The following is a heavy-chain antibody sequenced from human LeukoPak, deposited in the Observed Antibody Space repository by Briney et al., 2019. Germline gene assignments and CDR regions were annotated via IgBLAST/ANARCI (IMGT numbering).Heavy chain of an antibody. CDR1: GFTFSSYA. Sequence: GGSLRLSCATSGFTFSSYAMAWVRQAPGKGLEWVSSISTGGGSTYSADSVKGRFNTSRDKSKNTLFLQMNSLRAEDTAVYHCARQIGYCSDGNCYFDYWGQGTLVTVSS. D-gene: IGHD2-15*01. J-gene: IGHJ4*02. V-gene: IGHV3-23*01. CDR3: ARQIGYCSDGNCYFDY. CDR2: ISTGGGST.